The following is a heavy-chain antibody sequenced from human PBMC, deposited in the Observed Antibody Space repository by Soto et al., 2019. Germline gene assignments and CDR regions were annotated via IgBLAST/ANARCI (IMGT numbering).Heavy chain of an antibody. V-gene: IGHV3-9*01. J-gene: IGHJ6*02. CDR1: GFTFDDYA. CDR3: AKDSLAARYYRLDV. CDR2: ISWNSGSI. Sequence: PGGSLRLSCAASGFTFDDYAMHWVRQAPGKGLEWVSGISWNSGSIGYADSVKGRFTISRDNAKNSLYLQMNSLRAEDTALYYCAKDSLAARYYRLDVWGQGTTVTVSS. D-gene: IGHD6-13*01.